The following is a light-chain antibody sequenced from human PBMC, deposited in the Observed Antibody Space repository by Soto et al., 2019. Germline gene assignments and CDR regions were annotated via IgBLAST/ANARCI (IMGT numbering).Light chain of an antibody. CDR2: GAF. V-gene: IGKV3-15*01. CDR3: QQYYDWPRFT. J-gene: IGKJ2*01. CDR1: QSLNDN. Sequence: EIVMTQSPATLSVSPGDSATLSCRASQSLNDNLAWYQQKPGQSPILLISGAFARAPGVSARFRGSGSGTEFTLTISSLQSEDFAIYFCQQYYDWPRFTFGQGTKLQMK.